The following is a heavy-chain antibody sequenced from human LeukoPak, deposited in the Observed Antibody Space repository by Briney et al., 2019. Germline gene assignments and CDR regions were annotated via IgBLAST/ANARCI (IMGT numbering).Heavy chain of an antibody. CDR1: GYTFTSYG. V-gene: IGHV1-18*01. CDR3: ARKLTMVRGVPYYGMDV. J-gene: IGHJ6*02. Sequence: ASVKVSCKASGYTFTSYGISWVRQAPGQGLEWMGWISAYNGNTNYAQKLQGSVTMTTDTSTSTAYMELRSLRSDDTAVYYCARKLTMVRGVPYYGMDVWGQGTTVTVSS. D-gene: IGHD3-10*01. CDR2: ISAYNGNT.